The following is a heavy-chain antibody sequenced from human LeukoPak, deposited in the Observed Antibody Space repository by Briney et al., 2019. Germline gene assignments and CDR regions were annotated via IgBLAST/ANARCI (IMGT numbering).Heavy chain of an antibody. Sequence: ASVKVSCRASGYTFTAYYIHWVRQAPGQGLEWMGWINPNNGYTSLPQRFQGRVTMTRDTSIITAYMELSSLTSDDTGMYYCARGQTLGLDIWGKGTMVTVSS. CDR3: ARGQTLGLDI. CDR1: GYTFTAYY. V-gene: IGHV1-2*02. J-gene: IGHJ3*02. CDR2: INPNNGYT.